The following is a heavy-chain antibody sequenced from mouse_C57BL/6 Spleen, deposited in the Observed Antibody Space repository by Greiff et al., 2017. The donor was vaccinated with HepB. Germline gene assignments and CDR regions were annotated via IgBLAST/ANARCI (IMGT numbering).Heavy chain of an antibody. CDR3: TRWYYGSGGDFDV. CDR2: IDPETGGT. V-gene: IGHV1-15*01. D-gene: IGHD1-1*01. CDR1: GYTFTDYE. Sequence: QVQLQQSGAELVRPGASVTLSCKASGYTFTDYEMHWVKQTPVHGLEWIGAIDPETGGTAYNQKFKGKAILTADKSSSTAYMELRSLTSEDSAVYYCTRWYYGSGGDFDVWGTGTTVTVSS. J-gene: IGHJ1*03.